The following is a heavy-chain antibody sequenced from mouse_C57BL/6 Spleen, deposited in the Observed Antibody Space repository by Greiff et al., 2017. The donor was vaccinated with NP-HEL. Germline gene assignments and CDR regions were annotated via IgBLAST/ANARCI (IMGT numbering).Heavy chain of an antibody. V-gene: IGHV3-6*01. CDR3: ARDSSRRVFDY. CDR1: GYSITSGYY. J-gene: IGHJ2*01. CDR2: ISYDGSN. Sequence: DVHLVESGPGLVKPSQSLSLTCSVTGYSITSGYYWNWIRQFPGNKLEWMGYISYDGSNNYNPSLKNRISITRDTSKNQFFLKLNSVTTEDTATYYCARDSSRRVFDYWGQGTTLTVSS. D-gene: IGHD1-3*01.